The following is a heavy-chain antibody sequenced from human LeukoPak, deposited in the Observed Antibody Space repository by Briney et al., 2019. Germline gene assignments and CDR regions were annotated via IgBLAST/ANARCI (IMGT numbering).Heavy chain of an antibody. CDR2: MNPNSGNT. D-gene: IGHD3-9*01. CDR1: GYTFTSYD. V-gene: IGHV1-8*01. J-gene: IGHJ4*02. CDR3: ASATPYDILTGYYLYY. Sequence: GASVKVSCKASGYTFTSYDINWVRQATGQGLEWMGWMNPNSGNTGYAQKFQGRVTMTRNTSISTAYIELSSLRSEDTAVYYCASATPYDILTGYYLYYWGQGTLVTVSS.